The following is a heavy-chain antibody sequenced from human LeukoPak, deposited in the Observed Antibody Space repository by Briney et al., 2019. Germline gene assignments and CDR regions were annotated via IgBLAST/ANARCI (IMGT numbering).Heavy chain of an antibody. CDR1: GYTLTELS. D-gene: IGHD4-11*01. V-gene: IGHV1-24*01. J-gene: IGHJ6*02. CDR2: FDPEDGET. Sequence: ASVKVSCKVSGYTLTELSMHWVRQAPGKGLEWMGGFDPEDGETSYVQKFQGRVTMTEDTSTDTAYMELSSLRSEDTAVYYCATGYSNPRELRYGMDVWGQGTTVTVSS. CDR3: ATGYSNPRELRYGMDV.